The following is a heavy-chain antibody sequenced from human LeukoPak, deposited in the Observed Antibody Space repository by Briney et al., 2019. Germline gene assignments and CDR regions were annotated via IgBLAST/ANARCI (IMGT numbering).Heavy chain of an antibody. D-gene: IGHD1-26*01. J-gene: IGHJ6*02. CDR3: AKGGNEDYYYGMDV. V-gene: IGHV3-30*18. CDR1: GFTFSSYG. CDR2: ISYDGSNK. Sequence: RGSLRLSCAASGFTFSSYGMHWVRQAPGKGLEWVAVISYDGSNKYYADSVKGRFTISRDNSKNTLYLQMNSLRAEDTAVYYCAKGGNEDYYYGMDVWGQGTTVTVSS.